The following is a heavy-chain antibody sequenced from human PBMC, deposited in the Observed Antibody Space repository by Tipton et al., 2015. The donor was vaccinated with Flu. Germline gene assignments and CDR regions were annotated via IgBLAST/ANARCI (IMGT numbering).Heavy chain of an antibody. CDR2: TFHSGNT. D-gene: IGHD4-11*01. CDR3: ARRDYSNYVSEPKNWFDS. CDR1: GDSIRSSNYY. J-gene: IGHJ5*01. Sequence: TLSLTCGVSGDSIRSSNYYWGWIRQPPGKGLEWIGNTFHSGNTYLNPSLKSRVTISIDTSKNQFSLKLSSVTAADTAVYYCARRDYSNYVSEPKNWFDSWGQGALVIVSS. V-gene: IGHV4-39*07.